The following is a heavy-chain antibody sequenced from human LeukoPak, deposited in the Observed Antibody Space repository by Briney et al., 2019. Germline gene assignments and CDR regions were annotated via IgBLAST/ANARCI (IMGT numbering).Heavy chain of an antibody. V-gene: IGHV1-46*01. J-gene: IGHJ3*02. CDR3: ARDRLITMIVVARGAFDI. CDR2: INPSGGST. D-gene: IGHD3-22*01. CDR1: GYTFTSYY. Sequence: GASVKVSCKASGYTFTSYYMHWVRQAPGQGLEWMGIINPSGGSTSYAQKFQGRVTMTRDTSTSTVYMELSSLRSEDTAVYYCARDRLITMIVVARGAFDIWGQGTMVTVSS.